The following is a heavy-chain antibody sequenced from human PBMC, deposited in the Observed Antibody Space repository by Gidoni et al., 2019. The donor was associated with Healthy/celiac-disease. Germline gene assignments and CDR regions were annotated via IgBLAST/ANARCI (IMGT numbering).Heavy chain of an antibody. CDR3: VRDHREYSSSSSPNYYYYGMDV. CDR1: GGTFSSYA. D-gene: IGHD6-6*01. J-gene: IGHJ6*02. CDR2: IIPIFGTA. V-gene: IGHV1-69*01. Sequence: QVQLVQSGAEVKKPGSSVKVSCKASGGTFSSYAISWVRQAPGQGLEWMGGIIPIFGTANYAQKFQGRVTITADESTSTAYMELSSLRSEDTAVYYCVRDHREYSSSSSPNYYYYGMDVWGQGTTVTVSS.